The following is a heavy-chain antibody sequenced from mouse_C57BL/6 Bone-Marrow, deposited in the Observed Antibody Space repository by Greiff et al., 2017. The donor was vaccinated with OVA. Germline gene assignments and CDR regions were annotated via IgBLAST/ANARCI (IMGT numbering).Heavy chain of an antibody. CDR1: GFTFSDYG. D-gene: IGHD1-1*01. Sequence: VQLQQSGGGLVKPGGSLKLSCAASGFTFSDYGMHWVRQAPEKGLEWVAYISSGSSTIYYADTVKGRFTISRDNAKNTLFLQMTSLRSEDTAMYYCARRLLRSYYAMDYWGQGTSVTVSS. CDR3: ARRLLRSYYAMDY. V-gene: IGHV5-17*01. J-gene: IGHJ4*01. CDR2: ISSGSSTI.